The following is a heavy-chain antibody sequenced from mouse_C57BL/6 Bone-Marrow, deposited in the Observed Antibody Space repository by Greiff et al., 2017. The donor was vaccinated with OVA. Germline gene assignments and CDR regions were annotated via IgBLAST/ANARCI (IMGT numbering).Heavy chain of an antibody. CDR3: ARGLPFPYWYFDV. V-gene: IGHV1-47*01. D-gene: IGHD2-10*01. Sequence: QVQLKESGAELVKPGASVKMSCKASGYTFTTYPIEWMKQNHGKSLEWIGNFHPYNDDTKYNEKFKGKATLTVEKSSSTVYLELSRLTSDDSAVYYCARGLPFPYWYFDVWGTGTTVTVSS. J-gene: IGHJ1*03. CDR1: GYTFTTYP. CDR2: FHPYNDDT.